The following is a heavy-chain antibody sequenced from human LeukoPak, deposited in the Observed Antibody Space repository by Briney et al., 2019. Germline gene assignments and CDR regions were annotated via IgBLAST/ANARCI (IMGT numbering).Heavy chain of an antibody. D-gene: IGHD3-22*01. CDR1: GGSISSSSYY. J-gene: IGHJ4*02. V-gene: IGHV4-39*01. CDR3: ARPGDYYDSSGYN. CDR2: IYYSGST. Sequence: PSETLSLTCTVSGGSISSSSYYWGWIRQPPGKGLEWIGSIYYSGSTYYNPSLKSRVTISVDTSKNQFSLKLSSVTAADTAVYYCARPGDYYDSSGYNWGQGTLVTVCS.